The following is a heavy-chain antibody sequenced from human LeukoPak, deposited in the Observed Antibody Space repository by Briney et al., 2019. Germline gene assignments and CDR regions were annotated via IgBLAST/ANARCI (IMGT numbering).Heavy chain of an antibody. CDR2: IYYSGST. J-gene: IGHJ4*02. Sequence: SETLSLTCTVSGGSISSYYWSWIRQPPGKGLEWIGYIYYSGSTNYNPSLKSRVTISVDTSKNQFSLKLSSVTAADTAVYYCAREEQQLALEYWGQGTRVTVSS. V-gene: IGHV4-59*12. CDR3: AREEQQLALEY. D-gene: IGHD6-13*01. CDR1: GGSISSYY.